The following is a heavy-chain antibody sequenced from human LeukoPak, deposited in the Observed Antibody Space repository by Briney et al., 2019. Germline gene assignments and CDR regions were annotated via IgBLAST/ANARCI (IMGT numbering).Heavy chain of an antibody. Sequence: HPGGSLRLSCAASGFTFSSYAMSWVRQTPGKGLEWFSGISGSGGGTYYADSVKGRFTISRDNSKNTLYLQMNSLRAEDTAVYYCAKASGGYGVYFDYWGQGTLVTVSS. D-gene: IGHD5-12*01. CDR1: GFTFSSYA. CDR2: ISGSGGGT. CDR3: AKASGGYGVYFDY. V-gene: IGHV3-23*01. J-gene: IGHJ4*02.